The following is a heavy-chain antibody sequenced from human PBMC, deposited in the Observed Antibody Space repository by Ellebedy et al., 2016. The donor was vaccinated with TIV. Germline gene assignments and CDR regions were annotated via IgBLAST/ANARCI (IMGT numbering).Heavy chain of an antibody. D-gene: IGHD3-10*01. Sequence: ASVKVSCXASGYTFTSYYMHWVRQAPGQGLEWMGIINPSGGSTSYAQKFQGRVTMIRDTSTSTVYMELSSLRSEDTAVYYCARDWVEITMVRGVKLGAFDIWGQGTMVTVSS. CDR2: INPSGGST. CDR1: GYTFTSYY. CDR3: ARDWVEITMVRGVKLGAFDI. J-gene: IGHJ3*02. V-gene: IGHV1-46*01.